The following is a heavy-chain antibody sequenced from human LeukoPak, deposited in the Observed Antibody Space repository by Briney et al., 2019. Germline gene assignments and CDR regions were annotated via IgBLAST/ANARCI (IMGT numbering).Heavy chain of an antibody. CDR1: GGSISSYY. V-gene: IGHV4-4*07. CDR2: IYTSGST. CDR3: ARHSTYRVDESSFDY. D-gene: IGHD2-2*01. Sequence: SETLSITCTVSGGSISSYYWSWIRQPAGKGLEWIGRIYTSGSTNYNPSLKSRVTMSVDTSKNQFSLKLSSVTAADTAVYYCARHSTYRVDESSFDYWGQGTLVTVSS. J-gene: IGHJ4*02.